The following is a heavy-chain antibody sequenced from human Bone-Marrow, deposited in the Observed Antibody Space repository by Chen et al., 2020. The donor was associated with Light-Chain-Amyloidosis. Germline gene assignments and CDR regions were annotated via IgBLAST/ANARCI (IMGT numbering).Heavy chain of an antibody. D-gene: IGHD5-12*01. CDR2: IYPDDSDA. CDR1: GYTFPNYW. J-gene: IGHJ4*02. CDR3: ARRRDGYNFDY. Sequence: EVQLEQSGPEVKKPGESLKISCKGSGYTFPNYWIGWVRQMPGKGLEWMGAIYPDDSDARYRPALGGQVTISADKSITTAYQQWRSLKASDTAMYYCARRRDGYNFDYWGQGTLVTVSS. V-gene: IGHV5-51*01.